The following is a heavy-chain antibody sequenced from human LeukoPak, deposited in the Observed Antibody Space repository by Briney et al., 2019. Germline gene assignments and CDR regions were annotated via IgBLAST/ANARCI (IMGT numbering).Heavy chain of an antibody. V-gene: IGHV3-23*01. J-gene: IGHJ5*02. D-gene: IGHD2-2*01. CDR3: AKDLSTRTWFDP. CDR1: GFTLRSSA. Sequence: GGSLRLSCAASGFTLRSSAMSWVRQAPGKGLEWVSAISGDGGTISYAASVRGRFTISRDNAKNTLFLQMSSLRAGDTALYYCAKDLSTRTWFDPWGQGTLVTVSS. CDR2: ISGDGGTI.